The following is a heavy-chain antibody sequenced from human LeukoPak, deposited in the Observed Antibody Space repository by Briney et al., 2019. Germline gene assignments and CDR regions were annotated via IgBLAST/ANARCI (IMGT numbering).Heavy chain of an antibody. D-gene: IGHD3-16*01. CDR1: GFTFSSYW. V-gene: IGHV3-7*03. CDR2: INHNGNVN. Sequence: HSGGSLRLSCAASGFTFSSYWMSWVRQAPGKGLEWVASINHNGNVNYYVDSVKGRFTISRDNAKNSLYLQMSNLRAEDTAVYFCARGGGLDVWGQGATVTVSS. CDR3: ARGGGLDV. J-gene: IGHJ6*02.